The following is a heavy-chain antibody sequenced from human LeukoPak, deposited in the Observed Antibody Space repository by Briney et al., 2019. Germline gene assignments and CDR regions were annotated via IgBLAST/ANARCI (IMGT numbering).Heavy chain of an antibody. CDR1: GYTFSNYW. V-gene: IGHV5-51*01. D-gene: IGHD6-19*01. CDR2: IYPGDSDT. Sequence: GESLNISCKGSGYTFSNYWIGWVRQMPGKGLEWMGIIYPGDSDTRYSPSFQGQVTISADKSITTAYLQWSSLKASDTAMYYCARVADVSPGQDTFDYWGQGTLVTVSS. CDR3: ARVADVSPGQDTFDY. J-gene: IGHJ4*02.